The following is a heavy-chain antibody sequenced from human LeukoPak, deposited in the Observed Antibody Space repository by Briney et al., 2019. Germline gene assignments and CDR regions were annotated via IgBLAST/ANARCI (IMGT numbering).Heavy chain of an antibody. CDR1: GFTVSSNY. V-gene: IGHV3-53*01. Sequence: PGGFLRLSCAASGFTVSSNYMTWVRQAPGQGLEWVSVIYFGGTTYYADSVKGRFTISRDNSKNTVYLQMNSLRVEDTAVYYCARGDGVYVYWGQGTLVTVSS. CDR2: IYFGGTT. CDR3: ARGDGVYVY. J-gene: IGHJ4*02. D-gene: IGHD5/OR15-5a*01.